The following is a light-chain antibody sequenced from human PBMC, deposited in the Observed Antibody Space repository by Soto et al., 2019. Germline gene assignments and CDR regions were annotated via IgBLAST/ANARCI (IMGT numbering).Light chain of an antibody. J-gene: IGKJ4*01. V-gene: IGKV3-20*01. CDR2: GAS. Sequence: EIWLTQSPGTLSLSPGERATLSCRASQSVSSIYLAWYQQNPGQAPRLLIYGASSRATGIPARFSGSGSGTDFTLTISRLEPEDFAVYSCQQYGSSPATFGEGTKVDI. CDR1: QSVSSIY. CDR3: QQYGSSPAT.